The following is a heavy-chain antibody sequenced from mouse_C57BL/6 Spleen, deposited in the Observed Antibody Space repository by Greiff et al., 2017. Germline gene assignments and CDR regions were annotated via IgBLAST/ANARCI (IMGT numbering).Heavy chain of an antibody. CDR2: IHPSDSDT. CDR3: AIPYYSNSHWYFDV. V-gene: IGHV1-74*01. J-gene: IGHJ1*03. D-gene: IGHD2-5*01. Sequence: QVQLKQPGAELVKPGASVKVSCKASGYTFTSYWMHWVKQRPGQGLEWIGRIHPSDSDTNYNQKFKGKATLTVEKSSSTAYMQLSSLTSEDSAVYYCAIPYYSNSHWYFDVWGTGTTVTVSS. CDR1: GYTFTSYW.